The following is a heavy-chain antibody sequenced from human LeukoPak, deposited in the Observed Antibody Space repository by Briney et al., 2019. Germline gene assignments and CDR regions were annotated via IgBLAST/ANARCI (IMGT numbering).Heavy chain of an antibody. CDR2: ISYDGSNK. CDR3: ARDSSSWNYYFDY. CDR1: GFTFSSYA. D-gene: IGHD6-13*01. V-gene: IGHV3-30-3*01. Sequence: GGSLRLSCAASGFTFSSYAMHWVRQAPGKGLEWVAVISYDGSNKYYADSVKGRFTISRDNSKNTLYLQMNSLRAEDTAVYYCARDSSSWNYYFDYWGRGTLVTVSS. J-gene: IGHJ4*02.